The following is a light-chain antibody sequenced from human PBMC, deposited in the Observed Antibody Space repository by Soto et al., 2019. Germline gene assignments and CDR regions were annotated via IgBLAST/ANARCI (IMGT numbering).Light chain of an antibody. Sequence: EVVMTQSPATLSVSPGGTATLSCRASQSVRRNLAGYQQKPGQAPRLLIYGASTRATGIPARFSGSGSGTEFTLTISSLQSEDFAIYYCQQYNNWPLTFGGGTKVEIK. CDR3: QQYNNWPLT. V-gene: IGKV3-15*01. CDR1: QSVRRN. J-gene: IGKJ4*01. CDR2: GAS.